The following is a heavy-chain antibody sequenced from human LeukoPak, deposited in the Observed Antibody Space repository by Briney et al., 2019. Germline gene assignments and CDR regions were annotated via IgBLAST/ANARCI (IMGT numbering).Heavy chain of an antibody. D-gene: IGHD2-8*01. V-gene: IGHV3-7*01. CDR2: INQNGSEK. Sequence: PGGSLRLSCAASGFTFDDYWMSWVRQAPGKGLEWVANINQNGSEKYYLDSVKGRFTISRDNAKNSLYLQMNSLRVEDTAVYFCASGMVEFDYWGQETLLTVSS. CDR1: GFTFDDYW. J-gene: IGHJ4*02. CDR3: ASGMVEFDY.